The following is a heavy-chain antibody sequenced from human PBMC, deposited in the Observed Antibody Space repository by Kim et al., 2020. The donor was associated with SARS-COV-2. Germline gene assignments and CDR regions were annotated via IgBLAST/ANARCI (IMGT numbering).Heavy chain of an antibody. Sequence: YAYSGKGRFPISRDNSKNTLYLQMTSLRAEDTAVYYCAKASGGIGYYFDYWGQGTLVTVSS. V-gene: IGHV3-30*02. J-gene: IGHJ4*02. CDR3: AKASGGIGYYFDY. D-gene: IGHD6-19*01.